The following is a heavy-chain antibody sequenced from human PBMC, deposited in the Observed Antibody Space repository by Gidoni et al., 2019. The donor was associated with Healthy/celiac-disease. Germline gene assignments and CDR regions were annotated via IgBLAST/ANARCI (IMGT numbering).Heavy chain of an antibody. CDR2: IYYSGST. CDR1: GRSISSSSYY. J-gene: IGHJ4*02. D-gene: IGHD6-19*01. Sequence: QLQLQESGPGLVKPSENLSLTCTVSGRSISSSSYYWGWIRQPPGKGLEWIGSIYYSGSTYYNPPLKSRVTISVDTSKNQFSLKLSSVTAADTAVYYCARLVDSSGYLDYWGQGTLVTVSS. CDR3: ARLVDSSGYLDY. V-gene: IGHV4-39*01.